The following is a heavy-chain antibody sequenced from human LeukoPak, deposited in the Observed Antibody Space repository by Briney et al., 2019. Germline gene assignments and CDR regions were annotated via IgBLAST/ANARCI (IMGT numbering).Heavy chain of an antibody. CDR1: GGSFSGYY. CDR3: ARFKYWQLGSLDP. D-gene: IGHD1-26*01. J-gene: IGHJ5*02. CDR2: INHSGST. Sequence: PSETLSLTCAVYGGSFSGYYWSWIRQPPGKGLECIGEINHSGSTNYNPSLKSRVTISVDTSKNQFSLKLSSVTAADTAVYYCARFKYWQLGSLDPWGQGTLVTVSS. V-gene: IGHV4-34*01.